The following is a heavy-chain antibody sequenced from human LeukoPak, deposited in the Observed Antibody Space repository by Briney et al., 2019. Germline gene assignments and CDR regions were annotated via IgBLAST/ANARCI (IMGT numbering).Heavy chain of an antibody. CDR2: INHSGST. Sequence: SETLSLTCAVYGGSFSGYYWSWIRQPPGKGLEWIGEINHSGSTNYNPSLKSRVIISVDTSKNQFSLKLSSVTAADTAVYYCARDVYGADYWGQGTLVTVSS. J-gene: IGHJ4*02. V-gene: IGHV4-34*01. D-gene: IGHD4-17*01. CDR1: GGSFSGYY. CDR3: ARDVYGADY.